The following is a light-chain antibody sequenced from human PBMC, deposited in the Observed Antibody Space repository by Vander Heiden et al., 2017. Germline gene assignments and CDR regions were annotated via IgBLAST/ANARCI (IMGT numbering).Light chain of an antibody. V-gene: IGLV3-1*01. J-gene: IGLJ2*01. CDR2: QYS. Sequence: SYELTQPHSVSVLPGQTASITSPGDKFGDNSAGWYQRTPGQPSVLLIHQYSRRPTGIPERFTSTNSGNTATLTISETEAMDGADYYCQTCYSSTGVCGGGTKLTVL. CDR1: KFGDNS. CDR3: QTCYSSTGV.